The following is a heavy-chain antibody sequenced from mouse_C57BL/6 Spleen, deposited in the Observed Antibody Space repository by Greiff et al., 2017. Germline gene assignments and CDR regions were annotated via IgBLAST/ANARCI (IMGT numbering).Heavy chain of an antibody. Sequence: VQLKESGEGLVKPGGSLKLSCAASGFTFSSYAMSWVRQTPEKRLEWVAYISSGGDYIYYADTVKGRFTISRDNARNTLYLQMSSLKSEDTAMYYCTRGDSNYYFDYWGQGTTLTVSS. D-gene: IGHD2-5*01. CDR3: TRGDSNYYFDY. J-gene: IGHJ2*01. CDR2: ISSGGDYI. CDR1: GFTFSSYA. V-gene: IGHV5-9-1*02.